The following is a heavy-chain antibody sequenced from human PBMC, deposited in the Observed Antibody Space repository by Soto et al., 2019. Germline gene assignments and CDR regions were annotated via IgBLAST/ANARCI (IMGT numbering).Heavy chain of an antibody. J-gene: IGHJ6*02. Sequence: GGSLRLSCAASGFTFSSYGMHWVRQAPGKGLEWVAVISYDGSNKYYADSVKGRFTISRDNSKNTLYLQMNSLRAEDTAVYYCAKDGRWGYDFWSGYYGYYYGMDVWGQGTTVTVSS. CDR2: ISYDGSNK. D-gene: IGHD3-3*01. CDR1: GFTFSSYG. CDR3: AKDGRWGYDFWSGYYGYYYGMDV. V-gene: IGHV3-30*18.